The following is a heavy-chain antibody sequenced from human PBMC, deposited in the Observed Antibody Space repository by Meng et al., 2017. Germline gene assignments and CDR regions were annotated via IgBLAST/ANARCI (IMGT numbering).Heavy chain of an antibody. CDR2: IFLSSDTV. Sequence: SLKISCVASGFMSEIHAMHWVRQAPGKGLEWVSGIFLSSDTVDYAGSVKGRFTTSRDRAKNSLFLQMNSLRPDDTALYYCTRDIYAGGADVWGQGTMVTFAS. CDR1: GFMSEIHA. J-gene: IGHJ3*01. V-gene: IGHV3-9*02. D-gene: IGHD2-21*01. CDR3: TRDIYAGGADV.